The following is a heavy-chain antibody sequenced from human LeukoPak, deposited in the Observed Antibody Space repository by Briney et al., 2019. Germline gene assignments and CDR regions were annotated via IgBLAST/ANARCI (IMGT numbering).Heavy chain of an antibody. Sequence: GGSLRLSCAASGFTFSSYAMSWARQAPGKGLEWVSAISGSGGSTYYADSVKGRFTISRGNSKNTLYLQMNSLRAEDTAVYYCAKPRALAVAGLLFDYWGQGTLVTVSS. CDR2: ISGSGGST. V-gene: IGHV3-23*01. D-gene: IGHD6-19*01. CDR3: AKPRALAVAGLLFDY. CDR1: GFTFSSYA. J-gene: IGHJ4*02.